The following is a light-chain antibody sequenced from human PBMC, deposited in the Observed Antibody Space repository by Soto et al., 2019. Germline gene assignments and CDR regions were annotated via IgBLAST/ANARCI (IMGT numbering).Light chain of an antibody. V-gene: IGKV3-20*01. CDR1: QGVSSGY. J-gene: IGKJ1*01. Sequence: EIVLTQSPGTLSLSPGERATLSCRASQGVSSGYLAWYQQNLGQAPRLLISGTSSRATGIPDRFSGSGSGTDFTLTISRLEPEDFAVYYCQQYGSSPRTVGQGTKVDIK. CDR3: QQYGSSPRT. CDR2: GTS.